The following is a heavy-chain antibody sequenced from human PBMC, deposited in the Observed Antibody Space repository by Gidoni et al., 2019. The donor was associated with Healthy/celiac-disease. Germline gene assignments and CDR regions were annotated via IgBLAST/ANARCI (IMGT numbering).Heavy chain of an antibody. CDR3: ARLTPSYSSSWYEGVDI. V-gene: IGHV5-51*01. J-gene: IGHJ3*02. Sequence: EVQLVQSGAEVKKPGESLKISCKGSGYSFTSSWIGWVRQMPGKGLEWMGIIYPGDSDTRYSPSFQGQVTISADKSISTAYLQWSSLKASDTAMYYCARLTPSYSSSWYEGVDIWGQGTMVTVSS. CDR2: IYPGDSDT. CDR1: GYSFTSSW. D-gene: IGHD6-13*01.